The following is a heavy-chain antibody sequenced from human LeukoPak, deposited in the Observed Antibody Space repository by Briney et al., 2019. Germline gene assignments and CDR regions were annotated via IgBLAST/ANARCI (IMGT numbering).Heavy chain of an antibody. CDR2: TYYRSKWYN. Sequence: SQTLSLTCAISGDSVSSNSAAWNWIRQSPSRGLEWLGRTYYRSKWYNDYAVSVKSRITINPDTSKNQFSLQLNSVTPEDTAVYYCARGVPMSLAVAAPHYFDYWGQGTLVTVSS. CDR1: GDSVSSNSAA. D-gene: IGHD6-19*01. V-gene: IGHV6-1*01. J-gene: IGHJ4*02. CDR3: ARGVPMSLAVAAPHYFDY.